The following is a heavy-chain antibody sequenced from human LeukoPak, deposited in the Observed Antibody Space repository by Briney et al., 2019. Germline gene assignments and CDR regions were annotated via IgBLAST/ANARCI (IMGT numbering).Heavy chain of an antibody. V-gene: IGHV1-2*02. CDR1: GYSFIGYY. J-gene: IGHJ4*02. Sequence: ASVKVSCKASGYSFIGYYMHWVRQAPGQGLEWMGSINLNSGDTNYAQKFQGRVAMTRDASINTAYMELTGLTPDDTAVYYCVRSPIGASAYWGRGTLVTVSS. CDR3: VRSPIGASAY. CDR2: INLNSGDT. D-gene: IGHD3-10*01.